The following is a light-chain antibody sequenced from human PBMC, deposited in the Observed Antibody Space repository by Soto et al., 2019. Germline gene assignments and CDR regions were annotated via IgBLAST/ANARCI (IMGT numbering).Light chain of an antibody. J-gene: IGLJ2*01. Sequence: QSDLTQPASVSGSPGQSITISCTGTSSDVGSYNLVSWYQQHPGKAPKLMIYEGSKRPSGVSNRFSGSKSGNTASLTISGIQAEDETDYYCCSYAGSSTVVFGGGTKLTGL. CDR2: EGS. V-gene: IGLV2-23*01. CDR3: CSYAGSSTVV. CDR1: SSDVGSYNL.